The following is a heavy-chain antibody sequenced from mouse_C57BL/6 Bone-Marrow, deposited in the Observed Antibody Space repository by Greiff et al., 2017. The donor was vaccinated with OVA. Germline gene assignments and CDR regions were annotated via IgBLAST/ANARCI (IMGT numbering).Heavy chain of an antibody. CDR1: GYTFTSYW. CDR2: IDPSDSYT. Sequence: VQLQQPGAELVMPGASVKLSCKASGYTFTSYWMHWVKQRPGKGLEWIGEIDPSDSYTNYNQQFKGKSTLTVDKSSSTAYMQLSSLTSEDSAVYYCARGGYDYDGGFDYWGQGTTLTVSS. V-gene: IGHV1-69*01. CDR3: ARGGYDYDGGFDY. J-gene: IGHJ2*01. D-gene: IGHD2-4*01.